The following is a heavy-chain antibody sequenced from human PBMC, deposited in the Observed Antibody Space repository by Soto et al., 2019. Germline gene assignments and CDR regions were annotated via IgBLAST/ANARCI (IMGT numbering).Heavy chain of an antibody. J-gene: IGHJ6*03. Sequence: SETLSLTCTVSGGSISSYYWSWIRQPPGKGLEWIGYIYYSGSTNYNPSLKSRVTISVDTSKNQFSLKLSSVTAADTAVYYCARVYSGYDVGHHNYYYYMDVWGKGTTVTVSS. V-gene: IGHV4-59*01. CDR3: ARVYSGYDVGHHNYYYYMDV. CDR1: GGSISSYY. CDR2: IYYSGST. D-gene: IGHD5-12*01.